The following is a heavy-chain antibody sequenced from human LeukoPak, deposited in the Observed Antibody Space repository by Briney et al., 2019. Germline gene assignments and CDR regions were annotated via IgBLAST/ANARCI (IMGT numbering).Heavy chain of an antibody. CDR1: GYSISSGYY. J-gene: IGHJ4*02. Sequence: SETLSLTCAVSGYSISSGYYWGWIRQPPGKGLEWIGSIYHSGSTYYNPSLKSRVTISVDTSKNQFSLKPSSVTAADTAVYYCARAVVPDYWGQGTLVTVSS. V-gene: IGHV4-38-2*01. D-gene: IGHD6-19*01. CDR3: ARAVVPDY. CDR2: IYHSGST.